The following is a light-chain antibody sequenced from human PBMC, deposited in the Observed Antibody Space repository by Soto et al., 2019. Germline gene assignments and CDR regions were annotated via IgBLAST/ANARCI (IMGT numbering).Light chain of an antibody. Sequence: EIVLTQSPATLSLSPGERATLSCRASQSVTNFLAWYQQKLGQAPRLLIYDASKRATGIPGRFSGSGSGTDFTLTIATLEPEDFAVYYCQQRTNWPLTFGGGTKVEIK. CDR1: QSVTNF. J-gene: IGKJ4*01. CDR2: DAS. CDR3: QQRTNWPLT. V-gene: IGKV3-11*01.